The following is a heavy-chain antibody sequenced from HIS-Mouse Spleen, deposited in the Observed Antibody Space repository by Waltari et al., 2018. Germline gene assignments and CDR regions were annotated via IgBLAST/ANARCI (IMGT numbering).Heavy chain of an antibody. Sequence: QVQLVESGGGVVQPGRSLRLSCAASGFTFSSYGMHWVRQAPGEGLGWVEFISYDGSNKYYADSVKGRFTISRDNSKNTLYLQMNSLRAEDTAVYYCAKASSGWLDYWGQGTLVTVSS. CDR2: ISYDGSNK. V-gene: IGHV3-30*18. CDR3: AKASSGWLDY. CDR1: GFTFSSYG. J-gene: IGHJ4*02. D-gene: IGHD6-19*01.